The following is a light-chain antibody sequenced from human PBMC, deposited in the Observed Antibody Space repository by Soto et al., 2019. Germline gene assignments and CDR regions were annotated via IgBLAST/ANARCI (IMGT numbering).Light chain of an antibody. CDR2: GAS. CDR1: QSVSSSY. J-gene: IGKJ3*01. CDR3: QQYGSSPLFT. V-gene: IGKV3-20*01. Sequence: EIVLTQSPGTLSLSPGERATLSCRASQSVSSSYLAWYQQKPGQAPRLLIYGASSRATGIPDRFSGSGSGPDFTITISRLEPGDLPVYYCQQYGSSPLFTFGAGTMVDIK.